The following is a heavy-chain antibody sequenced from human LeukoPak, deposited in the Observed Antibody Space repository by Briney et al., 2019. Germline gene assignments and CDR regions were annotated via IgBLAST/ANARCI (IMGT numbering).Heavy chain of an antibody. CDR1: GYSFTSYW. CDR3: ARLVGATNRYYYYYMDV. V-gene: IGHV5-51*01. Sequence: GESLKISCKGSGYSFTSYWIGWVRQMPGKGLEWMGIIYPGDSDTRYSPSFQGQVTISADKSISTAYLQWSSLKASDTATYYCARLVGATNRYYYYYMDVWGKGTTVTVSS. D-gene: IGHD1-26*01. J-gene: IGHJ6*03. CDR2: IYPGDSDT.